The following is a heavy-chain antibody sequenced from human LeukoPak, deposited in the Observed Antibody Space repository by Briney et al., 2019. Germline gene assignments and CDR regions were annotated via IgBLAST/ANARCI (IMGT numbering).Heavy chain of an antibody. Sequence: GESLNISCKGSGYSFTSYWIGWVRQMPGEGIEWMGIIYPGDPDTRYSPSFQGQVTISADKSISTPYLQWSSLKASDTAMYYCARPIAAAGDWFDPWGQGTLVTVSS. J-gene: IGHJ5*02. CDR3: ARPIAAAGDWFDP. D-gene: IGHD6-13*01. CDR1: GYSFTSYW. CDR2: IYPGDPDT. V-gene: IGHV5-51*01.